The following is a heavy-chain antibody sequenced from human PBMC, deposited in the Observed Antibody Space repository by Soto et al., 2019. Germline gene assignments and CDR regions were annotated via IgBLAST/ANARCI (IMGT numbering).Heavy chain of an antibody. CDR1: GGSFSGYY. CDR2: INHSGST. J-gene: IGHJ6*02. V-gene: IGHV4-34*01. Sequence: PSETLSLTCAVYGGSFSGYYWSWIRQPPGKGLEWIGEINHSGSTNYNPSLKSRVTISVDTSKNQFSLKLSSVTAADTAVYYCARGWDIVVVPAASSGAYYYGMDVWGQGTTVTVSS. D-gene: IGHD2-2*01. CDR3: ARGWDIVVVPAASSGAYYYGMDV.